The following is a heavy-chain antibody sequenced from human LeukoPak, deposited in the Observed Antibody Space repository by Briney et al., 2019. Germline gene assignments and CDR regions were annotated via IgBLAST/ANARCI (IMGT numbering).Heavy chain of an antibody. CDR1: GGSISSGGYY. CDR3: ASYLWSGYPNAFDI. J-gene: IGHJ3*02. CDR2: IYHSGST. V-gene: IGHV4-30-2*01. D-gene: IGHD3-3*01. Sequence: PSETLSLTCTVSGGSISSGGYYWSWIRQPPGKGLEWIGYIYHSGSTYYNPSLKSRVTISVDRSKNQFSLKLSSVTAADTAVYYCASYLWSGYPNAFDIWGQGTMVTVSS.